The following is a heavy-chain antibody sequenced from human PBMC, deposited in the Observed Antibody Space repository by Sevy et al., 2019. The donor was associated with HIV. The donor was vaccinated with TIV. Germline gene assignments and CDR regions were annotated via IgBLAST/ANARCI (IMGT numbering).Heavy chain of an antibody. CDR2: INSDGSST. D-gene: IGHD3-22*01. Sequence: GGSLRLSCTASGFTFSRYWMHWVRQAPGKGLVWVSPINSDGSSTSYADSVKGRFTISRDNAKNTLYLQMNSLRAEDTAMYYCARYYYDSSGIDYWGQGTLVTVSS. J-gene: IGHJ4*02. V-gene: IGHV3-74*01. CDR3: ARYYYDSSGIDY. CDR1: GFTFSRYW.